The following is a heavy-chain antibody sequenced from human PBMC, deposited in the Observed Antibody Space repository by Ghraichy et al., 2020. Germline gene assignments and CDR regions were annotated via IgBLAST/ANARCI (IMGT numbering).Heavy chain of an antibody. V-gene: IGHV3-49*03. CDR2: IKSKAYGGTT. J-gene: IGHJ4*02. CDR1: GFTFGDYA. D-gene: IGHD6-19*01. Sequence: GGSLRLSCTASGFTFGDYAMTWFRQAPGKGLEWVGFIKSKAYGGTTGYAASVKGRFTISRDDSKSIANMQMNSLKTEDTAVYYCTRDDNPIAVRSVFHYWCQGTLVSFSS. CDR3: TRDDNPIAVRSVFHY.